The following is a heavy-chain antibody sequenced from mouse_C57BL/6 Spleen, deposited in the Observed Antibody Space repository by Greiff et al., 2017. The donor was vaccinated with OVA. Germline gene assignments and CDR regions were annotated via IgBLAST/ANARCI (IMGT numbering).Heavy chain of an antibody. D-gene: IGHD1-1*01. V-gene: IGHV1-69*01. J-gene: IGHJ4*01. CDR2: IDPSDSYT. Sequence: QVQLQQPGAELVMPGASVKLSCKASGYTFTSYWMHWVKQRPGQGLEWIGEIDPSDSYTNYNQKFKGKSTLTVDESSSTAYMQLSSLTSEDSAVYYCARRGIYYYGSSSYYYAMDYWGQGTSVTVSS. CDR1: GYTFTSYW. CDR3: ARRGIYYYGSSSYYYAMDY.